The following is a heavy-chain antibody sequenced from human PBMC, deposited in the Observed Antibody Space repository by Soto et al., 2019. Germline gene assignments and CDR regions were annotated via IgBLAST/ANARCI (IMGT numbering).Heavy chain of an antibody. CDR3: SRQASDFCSCKRKYYMDV. Sequence: GGSLRLSCAASGFTFSGSAMHWVRQASGKGLEWVGRIRSKANNYATAYGASVKGRFTISRDDSKNTAYLQMKSLKTEDTAVYYCSRQASDFCSCKRKYYMDVWGTGTTVTVSS. V-gene: IGHV3-73*01. CDR2: IRSKANNYAT. CDR1: GFTFSGSA. J-gene: IGHJ6*03. D-gene: IGHD3-3*01.